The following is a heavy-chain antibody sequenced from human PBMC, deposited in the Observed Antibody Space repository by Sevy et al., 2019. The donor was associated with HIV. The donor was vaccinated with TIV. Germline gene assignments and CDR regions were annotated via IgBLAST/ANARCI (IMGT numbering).Heavy chain of an antibody. CDR1: GFILRNYV. D-gene: IGHD3-10*01. CDR3: ARDQAGPPDDYYYYYGMDL. V-gene: IGHV3-30-3*01. J-gene: IGHJ6*02. CDR2: VSFDGSDK. Sequence: GGSLRLSCAASGFILRNYVMHWVRQAPGKGLEWVAAVSFDGSDKFYADSVKGRFTISRDNSKNRLYLQTNSLRAEDTAVYYCARDQAGPPDDYYYYYGMDLWGQGTTVTVSS.